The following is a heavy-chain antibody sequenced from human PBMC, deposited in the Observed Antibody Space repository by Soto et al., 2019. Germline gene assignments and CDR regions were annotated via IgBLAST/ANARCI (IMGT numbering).Heavy chain of an antibody. CDR3: ARGTMYSGYEPADY. D-gene: IGHD5-12*01. V-gene: IGHV1-69*02. J-gene: IGHJ4*02. Sequence: QVQLVQSGAEVKKPGSSVKVSCKASGDTFSSYTISWVRQAPGQGLEWMGRIIPILGIANYAQKFQGRVTNTADKSTSTAYIELSSLRSEDTAVYYCARGTMYSGYEPADYWGKGTLVTVSS. CDR1: GDTFSSYT. CDR2: IIPILGIA.